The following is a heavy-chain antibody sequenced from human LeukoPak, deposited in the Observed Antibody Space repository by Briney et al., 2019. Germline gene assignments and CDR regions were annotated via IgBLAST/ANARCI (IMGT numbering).Heavy chain of an antibody. CDR2: INPNSGGT. J-gene: IGHJ5*02. CDR1: GYTFTDYY. V-gene: IGHV1-2*02. Sequence: GASVNVSRQHSGYTFTDYYMHWLGQAPAQGREWIGWINPNSGGTNYAQKFQGRVTMPRDTSISTAYMELSRLRSDDTGVYYGARGGWFDPWGQGTLVTVSS. CDR3: ARGGWFDP.